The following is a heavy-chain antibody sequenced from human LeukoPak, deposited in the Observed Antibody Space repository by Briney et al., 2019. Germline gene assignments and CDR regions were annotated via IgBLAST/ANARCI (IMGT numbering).Heavy chain of an antibody. J-gene: IGHJ6*02. V-gene: IGHV4-34*01. CDR3: ARGAPIGYYYYGMDV. CDR2: INHSGST. Sequence: KPSETLSLTCAVYGGSFSGYYWSWIRQPPGKGLEWIGEINHSGSTNYNPSLKSRVTISVDTSKNQFSLKLSSVTAADTAVYYCARGAPIGYYYYGMDVWGQGTTVTVSS. CDR1: GGSFSGYY.